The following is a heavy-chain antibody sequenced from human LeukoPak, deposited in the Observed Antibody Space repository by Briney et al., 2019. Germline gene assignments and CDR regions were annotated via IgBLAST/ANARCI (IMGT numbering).Heavy chain of an antibody. J-gene: IGHJ3*02. V-gene: IGHV4-38-2*01. CDR1: GYSISSGYY. CDR2: SNRTGST. CDR3: ARHYWTPGAFDI. Sequence: PSETLSLTCAVSGYSISSGYYWGWVRPPPGKGLEWIGSSNRTGSTHYNPSLKSRVTISVDTSKNQFSLKLTSVTATDTAVYYCARHYWTPGAFDIWGQGAMVTDSS. D-gene: IGHD3/OR15-3a*01.